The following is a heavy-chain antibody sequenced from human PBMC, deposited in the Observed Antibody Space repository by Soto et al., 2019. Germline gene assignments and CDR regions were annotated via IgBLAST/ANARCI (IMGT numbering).Heavy chain of an antibody. CDR3: AKDHYLTPDYGDYLTYYYYYYMDV. Sequence: GGSLRLSCAASGFTFSSYGMHWVRQAPGKGLEWVAVISYDGSNKYYADSVKGRFTISRDNSKNTLYLQMNSLRAEDTAVYYCAKDHYLTPDYGDYLTYYYYYYMDVWGKGTTVTVPS. CDR1: GFTFSSYG. V-gene: IGHV3-30*18. D-gene: IGHD4-17*01. J-gene: IGHJ6*03. CDR2: ISYDGSNK.